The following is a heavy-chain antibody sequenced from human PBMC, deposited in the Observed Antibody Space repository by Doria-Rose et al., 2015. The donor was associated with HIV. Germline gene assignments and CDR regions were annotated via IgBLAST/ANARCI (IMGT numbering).Heavy chain of an antibody. D-gene: IGHD3-3*01. CDR1: GFSFESYA. J-gene: IGHJ6*03. CDR2: ISWDSGAK. CDR3: AKAPIIGPKYYFYMDV. V-gene: IGHV3-9*01. Sequence: VQPVQSGGGLVQPGRSLRLSCVGSGFSFESYAMHWVRLAPGKGLEWVAGISWDSGAKGNADSVEGRFTISRDNAKKSVYLEMRSLRPEDTAFYYCAKAPIIGPKYYFYMDVWGKGTSVTVSS.